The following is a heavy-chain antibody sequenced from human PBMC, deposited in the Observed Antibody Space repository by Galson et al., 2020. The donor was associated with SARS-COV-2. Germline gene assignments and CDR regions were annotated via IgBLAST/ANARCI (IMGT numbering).Heavy chain of an antibody. CDR1: GYSISSGYY. V-gene: IGHV4-38-2*01. J-gene: IGHJ3*02. Sequence: SETLSLTCAVSGYSISSGYYWGWIRQPPGKGLEWIGSINHSGSTYYNPSLKSRVTISVDTSKNQFSLKLSSVTAADTAVYYCARSEQWLVPHAFDIWGQGTMVTVSS. D-gene: IGHD6-19*01. CDR3: ARSEQWLVPHAFDI. CDR2: INHSGST.